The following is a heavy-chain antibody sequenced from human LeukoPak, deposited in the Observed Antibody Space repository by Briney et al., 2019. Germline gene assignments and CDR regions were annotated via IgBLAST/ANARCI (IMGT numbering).Heavy chain of an antibody. V-gene: IGHV3-21*01. D-gene: IGHD3-10*01. J-gene: IGHJ4*02. CDR3: ARLLWFEELLGDY. CDR2: ISSSSSYI. Sequence: GGSLRLSCAASGFTFSSYSMNWVRRAPGKGLEWVSSISSSSSYIYYADSVKGRFTISRDNAKNSLYLQMNSLRAEDTAVYYCARLLWFEELLGDYWGQGTLVTVSS. CDR1: GFTFSSYS.